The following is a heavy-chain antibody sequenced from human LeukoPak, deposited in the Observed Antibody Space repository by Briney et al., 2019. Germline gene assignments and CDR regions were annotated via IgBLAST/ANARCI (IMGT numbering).Heavy chain of an antibody. CDR2: ISDSGSNI. J-gene: IGHJ6*03. D-gene: IGHD2-15*01. CDR1: GFIFSDYY. CDR3: ARFRSGGTFRASLYYYYYMDV. V-gene: IGHV3-11*04. Sequence: GGSLRLSCAASGFIFSDYYMGWIRQAPGRGLEWVSYISDSGSNIYYTDSVKGRFTMSRDNAKKSLYLQMNSLRAEDTAVYYCARFRSGGTFRASLYYYYYMDVWGKGTTVTVSS.